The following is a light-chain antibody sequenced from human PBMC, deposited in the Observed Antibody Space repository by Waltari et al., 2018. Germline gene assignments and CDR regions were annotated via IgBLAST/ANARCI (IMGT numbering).Light chain of an antibody. J-gene: IGKJ1*01. CDR3: QQRINWPRT. Sequence: ETVLTQSPGPLALSPGGRATLSCRASQSIGSSLAWYQHIPGQAPRLLFYDASNRATGIPARFSGSGSGTDFTLTISSLEPEDFAVYYCQQRINWPRTFGQGTKVEIK. CDR2: DAS. CDR1: QSIGSS. V-gene: IGKV3-11*01.